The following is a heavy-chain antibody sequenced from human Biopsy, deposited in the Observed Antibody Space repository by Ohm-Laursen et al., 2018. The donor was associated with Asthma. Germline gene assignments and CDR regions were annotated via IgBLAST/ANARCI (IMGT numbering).Heavy chain of an antibody. J-gene: IGHJ4*02. Sequence: SLRLSCTASGFMFSDYVFHWVRQAPGKGPEWVALISFDGRYEYYADSVKGRFTISRDNPMKRLYLQMSSLTAEDTAVYYCASRGGDFWSGYYMDYWGQGTLVTVSS. CDR1: GFMFSDYV. D-gene: IGHD3-3*01. V-gene: IGHV3-30*15. CDR2: ISFDGRYE. CDR3: ASRGGDFWSGYYMDY.